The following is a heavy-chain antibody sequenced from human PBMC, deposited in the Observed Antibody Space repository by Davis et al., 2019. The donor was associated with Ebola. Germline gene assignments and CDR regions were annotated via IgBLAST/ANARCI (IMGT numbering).Heavy chain of an antibody. CDR3: AKDRTWLRGPWFRGVISPED. Sequence: PGGSLRLSCTVSGGSISSSNYHWGWVRQAPGKGLDWVSFISASGHTTYYADSVKGRFTISRDNSKSTLYLQMNSLRAEDTALYYCAKDRTWLRGPWFRGVISPEDWGQGTLVTVSS. CDR2: ISASGHTT. V-gene: IGHV3-23*01. CDR1: GGSISSSNYH. J-gene: IGHJ4*02. D-gene: IGHD3-10*01.